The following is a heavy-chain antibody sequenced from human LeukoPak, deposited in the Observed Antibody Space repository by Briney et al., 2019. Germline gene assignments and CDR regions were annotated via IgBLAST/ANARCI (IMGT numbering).Heavy chain of an antibody. Sequence: PSETLSLTCTVSGGSISSSSYYWGWIRQPPGKGLEWIGSIYYSGSTYYNPSLKSRVTISVDTSKNQFSLKLSSVTAADTAVYYCARFSPPWGAEPATGYYFDYWGQGTLVTVSS. CDR2: IYYSGST. CDR1: GGSISSSSYY. J-gene: IGHJ4*02. CDR3: ARFSPPWGAEPATGYYFDY. V-gene: IGHV4-39*07. D-gene: IGHD1-14*01.